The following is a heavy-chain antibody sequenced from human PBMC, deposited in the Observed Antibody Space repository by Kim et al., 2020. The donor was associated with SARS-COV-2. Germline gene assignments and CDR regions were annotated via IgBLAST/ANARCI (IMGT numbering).Heavy chain of an antibody. CDR2: IIPIFGTA. V-gene: IGHV1-69*13. Sequence: SVKVSCKASGGTFSSYAISWVRQAPGQGLEWMGGIIPIFGTANYAQKCQGRVTITADESTSTAYMELSSLTSEDTAVYYCARPNLSHYVWGSYRFDDWGQGTLVTVSS. CDR1: GGTFSSYA. D-gene: IGHD3-16*02. J-gene: IGHJ5*02. CDR3: ARPNLSHYVWGSYRFDD.